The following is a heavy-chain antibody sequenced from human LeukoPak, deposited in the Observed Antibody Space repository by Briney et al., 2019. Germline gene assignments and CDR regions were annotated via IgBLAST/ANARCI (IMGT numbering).Heavy chain of an antibody. V-gene: IGHV4-61*01. Sequence: SETLSLTCPVSGGSVSSGSHYWSWIRQPPGKGLEWIGHVYYSGSTNYNPSLKSRVTISVDTSKNQFSLKLSSVTAADTAVYYCARYSYYYGMDVWGQGTTVTVSS. CDR2: VYYSGST. CDR1: GGSVSSGSHY. CDR3: ARYSYYYGMDV. J-gene: IGHJ6*02. D-gene: IGHD2-21*01.